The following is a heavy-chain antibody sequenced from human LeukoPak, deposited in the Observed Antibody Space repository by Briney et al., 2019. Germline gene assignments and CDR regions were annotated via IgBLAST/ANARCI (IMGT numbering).Heavy chain of an antibody. D-gene: IGHD3-10*01. Sequence: SETLSLTCTVSGGSISSSSYYWGWIRQPPGKGLEWIGSIYYSGSTYYNPSLKSRVTISVDTSKNQFSLKLSSVTAADTAVYYCARGQVVRGTNWSHYYYYYMDVWGKGTTVTVSS. CDR2: IYYSGST. CDR1: GGSISSSSYY. J-gene: IGHJ6*03. CDR3: ARGQVVRGTNWSHYYYYYMDV. V-gene: IGHV4-39*01.